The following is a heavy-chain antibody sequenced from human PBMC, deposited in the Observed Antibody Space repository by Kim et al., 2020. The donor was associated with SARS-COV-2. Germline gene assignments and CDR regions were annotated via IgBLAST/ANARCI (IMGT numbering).Heavy chain of an antibody. J-gene: IGHJ4*02. CDR1: GFTFSNAW. D-gene: IGHD3-10*01. CDR2: IKSKTDGGTT. Sequence: GGSLRLSCAASGFTFSNAWMSWVRQAPGKGLEWVGRIKSKTDGGTTDYAAPVKGRFTISRDDSKNTLYLQMNSLKTEDTAVYYCTTGVWWFGELDPYSYGHGDYWGQGTLVTVSS. CDR3: TTGVWWFGELDPYSYGHGDY. V-gene: IGHV3-15*01.